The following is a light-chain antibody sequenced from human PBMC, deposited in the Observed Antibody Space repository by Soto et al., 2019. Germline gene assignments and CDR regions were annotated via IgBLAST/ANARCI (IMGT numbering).Light chain of an antibody. CDR2: DVN. Sequence: QSVLTQPASVSGSPGQSIAISCTGTSSDVGGYDYVSWYQQHPGKVPKLMIFDVNNRPSGVSNRFSGSKSGNTASLTISGLQAEDEADYYCSSYTSSFTYVFGTGTKVTVL. V-gene: IGLV2-14*03. CDR3: SSYTSSFTYV. CDR1: SSDVGGYDY. J-gene: IGLJ1*01.